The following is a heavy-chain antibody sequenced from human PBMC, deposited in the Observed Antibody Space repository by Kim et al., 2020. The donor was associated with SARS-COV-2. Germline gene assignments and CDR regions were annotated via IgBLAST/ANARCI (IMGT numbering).Heavy chain of an antibody. CDR2: IYYSGST. D-gene: IGHD3-10*01. CDR1: GGSISSYY. CDR3: ARAVIWFGEYGMDV. Sequence: SETLSLTCTVSGGSISSYYWSWIRQPPGKGLEWIGYIYYSGSTNYNPSLKSRVTISVDTSKNQFSLKLSSVTAADTAVYYCARAVIWFGEYGMDVWGQGTTVTVSS. J-gene: IGHJ6*02. V-gene: IGHV4-59*01.